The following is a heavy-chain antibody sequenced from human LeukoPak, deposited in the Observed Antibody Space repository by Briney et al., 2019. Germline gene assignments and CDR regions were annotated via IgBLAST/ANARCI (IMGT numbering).Heavy chain of an antibody. CDR1: GFTFSRCA. CDR3: AREFTIFGVVIQRYDAFDI. D-gene: IGHD3-3*01. CDR2: MSNDGSIK. V-gene: IGHV3-30-3*01. J-gene: IGHJ3*02. Sequence: GGSLRLSCAASGFTFSRCAMSWVRQAPGKGLEWVVVMSNDGSIKKYANSVKGRFTISRDNSKNTLYLQMDSLRAEDTAVYYCAREFTIFGVVIQRYDAFDIWGQGTMVTVSS.